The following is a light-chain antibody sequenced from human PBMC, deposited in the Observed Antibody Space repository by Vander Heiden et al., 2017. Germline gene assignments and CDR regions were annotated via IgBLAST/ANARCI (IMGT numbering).Light chain of an antibody. CDR3: CSYAGTNTPYV. CDR2: EVS. V-gene: IGLV2-23*02. J-gene: IGLJ1*01. Sequence: PLSQPASVSWSPGQSITISCTSTNSAIGSYDLVSWYQQHPDKAPKLLIYEVSKRPSGVSNRFSGSNSGNTASLTISGLQAEDEAEYYCCSYAGTNTPYVFGPGTKVTVL. CDR1: NSAIGSYDL.